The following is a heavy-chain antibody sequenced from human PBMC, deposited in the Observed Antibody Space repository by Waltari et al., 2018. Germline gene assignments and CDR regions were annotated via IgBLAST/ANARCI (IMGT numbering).Heavy chain of an antibody. J-gene: IGHJ4*02. CDR3: ARDMGRGPLSGY. CDR2: INPNSGGT. Sequence: QVQLVQSGAEVKKPGASVKVSCKASGYTFTGYNMQWVRQAPRQGLEWMGRINPNSGGTNYAQKFQGRVTMTRDTSISTAYMELGRLRSDDTAVYYCARDMGRGPLSGYWGQGTLVTVSS. V-gene: IGHV1-2*06. CDR1: GYTFTGYN. D-gene: IGHD3-10*01.